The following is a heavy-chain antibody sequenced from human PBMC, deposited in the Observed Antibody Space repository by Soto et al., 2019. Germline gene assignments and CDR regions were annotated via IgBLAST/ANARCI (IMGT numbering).Heavy chain of an antibody. V-gene: IGHV1-69*01. D-gene: IGHD2-15*01. CDR3: ARKLGYCSGGSCYAPLYYYYGMDV. CDR2: IIPIFGTA. J-gene: IGHJ6*02. Sequence: QVQLVQSGAEVKKPGSSVKVSCKASGGTFSSYAISWVRQAPGQGLEWMGGIIPIFGTANYAQKFQGRVTITADESTSRAYMELSSLRSEDTAVYYCARKLGYCSGGSCYAPLYYYYGMDVWGQGTTVTVSS. CDR1: GGTFSSYA.